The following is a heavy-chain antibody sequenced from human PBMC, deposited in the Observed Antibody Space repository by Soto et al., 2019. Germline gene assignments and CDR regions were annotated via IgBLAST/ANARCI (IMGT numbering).Heavy chain of an antibody. D-gene: IGHD6-13*01. CDR2: FDPEDGET. J-gene: IGHJ6*02. CDR3: ATEYSSSWYVPRYYYYGMDV. Sequence: ASVKVSCKVSGYTLTDLSMHWVRQAPGKGLEWMGGFDPEDGETIYAQKFQGRVTMTEDTSTDTAYMELSSLRSEDTAVYYCATEYSSSWYVPRYYYYGMDVWGLGTTVTVSS. V-gene: IGHV1-24*01. CDR1: GYTLTDLS.